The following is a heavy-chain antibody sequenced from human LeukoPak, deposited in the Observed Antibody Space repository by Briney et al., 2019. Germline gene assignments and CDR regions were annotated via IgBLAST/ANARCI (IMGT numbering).Heavy chain of an antibody. D-gene: IGHD3-9*01. V-gene: IGHV3-7*01. Sequence: GSLRLSCAASGFTFSSDWMSWVREAPGERLGLVANIKQDGSEKYYVDSVKGRFTISRDNAKNSLYLQMNSLSAEDTAVYYCARGVYYDILTGYPSGIYFDYWGQGTLVTVSS. CDR1: GFTFSSDW. CDR3: ARGVYYDILTGYPSGIYFDY. J-gene: IGHJ4*02. CDR2: IKQDGSEK.